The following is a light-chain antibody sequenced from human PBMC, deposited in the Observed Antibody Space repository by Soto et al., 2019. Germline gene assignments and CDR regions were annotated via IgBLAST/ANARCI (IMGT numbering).Light chain of an antibody. CDR1: GYNY. V-gene: IGLV2-14*01. J-gene: IGLJ1*01. CDR3: SSYTISNTLPFV. CDR2: EVT. Sequence: GYNYVSWYQQYPGKSPKLLIYEVTHRPSGVSNRFSGSKSGNTASLTISGLQAEDEADYYCSSYTISNTLPFVFGTGTKVTVL.